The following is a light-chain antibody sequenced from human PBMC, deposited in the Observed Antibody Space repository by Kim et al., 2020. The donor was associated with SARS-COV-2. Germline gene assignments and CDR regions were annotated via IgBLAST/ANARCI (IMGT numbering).Light chain of an antibody. CDR2: KDS. CDR1: VLAKKY. CDR3: YSAADNKGV. J-gene: IGLJ3*02. V-gene: IGLV3-27*01. Sequence: SYELTQPSSVSVSPGQTARITCSGDVLAKKYARWFQQKPGQAPVLVIYKDSERPSGIPERFSGSSSRTTVTLTISGAQVEDEADYYCYSAADNKGVFGGGTQLTVL.